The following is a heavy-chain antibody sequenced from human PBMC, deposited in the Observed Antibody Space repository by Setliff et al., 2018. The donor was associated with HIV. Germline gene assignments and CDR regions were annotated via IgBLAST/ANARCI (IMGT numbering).Heavy chain of an antibody. CDR2: IRYDGSNK. D-gene: IGHD1-26*01. J-gene: IGHJ3*02. V-gene: IGHV3-30*02. CDR3: AKDRLSAPWGGATNAFDI. CDR1: GFTFTSYG. Sequence: GGSLRLSCAASGFTFTSYGMHWVRQAPGKGLEWVAFIRYDGSNKYYADSVKGRFTISRDNSKNTLYLQMNSLRAEDTAVYYCAKDRLSAPWGGATNAFDIWGQGTMVTVSS.